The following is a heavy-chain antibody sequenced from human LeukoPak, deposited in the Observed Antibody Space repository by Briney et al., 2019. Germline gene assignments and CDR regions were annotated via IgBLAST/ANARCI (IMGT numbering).Heavy chain of an antibody. Sequence: GASMKISCAGSGSSFTSYWIGWVRPMPGKGLEWVGIIYPGDSDTRYSSALQGQVTISADKSISTAYLQWSSRKASDTAMYYCARQHRSSTSQKGPMDVWGKGTTVTVSS. V-gene: IGHV5-51*01. D-gene: IGHD2-2*01. CDR3: ARQHRSSTSQKGPMDV. J-gene: IGHJ6*03. CDR2: IYPGDSDT. CDR1: GSSFTSYW.